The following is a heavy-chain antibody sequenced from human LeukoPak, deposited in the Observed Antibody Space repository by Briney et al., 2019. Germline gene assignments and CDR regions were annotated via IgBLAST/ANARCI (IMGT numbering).Heavy chain of an antibody. J-gene: IGHJ4*02. CDR2: ISAYNGNT. CDR3: ARAPVLLWFGGLVYFDY. CDR1: GYTFTSYG. V-gene: IGHV1-18*01. D-gene: IGHD3-10*01. Sequence: RASVKVSCKASGYTFTSYGISWVRQAPGQGLEWMGWISAYNGNTNYAQKLQGRVTMTTDTSTSTAYRELRSLRSDDTAVYYCARAPVLLWFGGLVYFDYWGQGTLVTVSS.